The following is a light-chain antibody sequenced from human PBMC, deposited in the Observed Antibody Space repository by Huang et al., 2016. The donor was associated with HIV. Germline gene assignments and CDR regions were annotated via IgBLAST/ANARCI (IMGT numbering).Light chain of an antibody. Sequence: DIQMTQSPSSLSASVGDRVTITCQASQDISNYLNWYQQKPGKAPKHLIYDASNLEKWVPARFSGSGSGTDFTFTISSLQPEDIATYYCQHFDNLALTFGGGTKVQIK. CDR1: QDISNY. CDR3: QHFDNLALT. CDR2: DAS. J-gene: IGKJ4*01. V-gene: IGKV1-33*01.